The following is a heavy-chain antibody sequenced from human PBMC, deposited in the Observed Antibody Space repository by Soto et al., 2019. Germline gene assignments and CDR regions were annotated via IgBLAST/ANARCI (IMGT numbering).Heavy chain of an antibody. Sequence: QVQLQESGPGLVKPSQTLSLTCTVSGGSISSGGYYWSWIGQHPGKVLEWIGYIYYSGSTYYNPSLKSRVTISVDTSKNQFSLKLSSVTAADTAVYYCARKLLGYYFDYWGQGTQVTVSS. CDR1: GGSISSGGYY. V-gene: IGHV4-31*03. CDR2: IYYSGST. D-gene: IGHD3-10*01. CDR3: ARKLLGYYFDY. J-gene: IGHJ4*02.